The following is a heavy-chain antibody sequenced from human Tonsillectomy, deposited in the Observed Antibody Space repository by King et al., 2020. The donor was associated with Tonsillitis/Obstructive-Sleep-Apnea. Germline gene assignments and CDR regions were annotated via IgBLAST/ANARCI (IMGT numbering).Heavy chain of an antibody. CDR1: GFTFSSYS. Sequence: VQLVESGGGLVKPGGSLRLSCAASGFTFSSYSMNWVRQAPGKGLEWVSSISSSSRYIYYADSVKGRFTISRDNAKNSLYLQMNSLRAEDTAVYYCAAPYPCGGDCYLDYWGQGTLVTVSS. CDR2: ISSSSRYI. CDR3: AAPYPCGGDCYLDY. D-gene: IGHD2-21*01. J-gene: IGHJ4*02. V-gene: IGHV3-21*01.